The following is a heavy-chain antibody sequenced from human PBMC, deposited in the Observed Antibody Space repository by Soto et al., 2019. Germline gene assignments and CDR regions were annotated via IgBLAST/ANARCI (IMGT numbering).Heavy chain of an antibody. CDR1: GFTFSSYA. CDR2: ISYDGSNK. Sequence: GGSLRLSCSASGFTFSSYAMHWVRQAPGKGLEWVAVISYDGSNKYYADSVKGRFTISRDNSKNTLYLQMNSLRAEDTAVYYCASTRKPSSWVGAKERAHFDYWGQGTLVTVSS. J-gene: IGHJ4*02. CDR3: ASTRKPSSWVGAKERAHFDY. V-gene: IGHV3-30-3*01. D-gene: IGHD1-26*01.